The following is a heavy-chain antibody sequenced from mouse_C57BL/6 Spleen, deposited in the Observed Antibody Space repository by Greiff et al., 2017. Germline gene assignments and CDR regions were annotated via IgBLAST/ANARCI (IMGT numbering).Heavy chain of an antibody. V-gene: IGHV5-4*01. J-gene: IGHJ4*01. CDR2: ISDGGSYT. CDR1: GFTFSSYA. Sequence: EVNVVESGGGLVKPGGSLKLSCAASGFTFSSYAMSWVRQTPEKRLEWVATISDGGSYTYYPDNVKGRFTISRDNAKNNLYLQMSHLKSEDTAMYYCARDKGYGRAMDYWGQGTSVTVSS. D-gene: IGHD3-1*01. CDR3: ARDKGYGRAMDY.